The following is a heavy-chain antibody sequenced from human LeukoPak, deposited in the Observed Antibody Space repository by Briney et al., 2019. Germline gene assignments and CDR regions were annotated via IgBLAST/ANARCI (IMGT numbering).Heavy chain of an antibody. D-gene: IGHD3-9*01. Sequence: GRPLRLSCAASGFTFSNYVMHWVRQAPGKGLEWVAVISYDGSNKYYADSVKGRFTISRDNSKNTLYLQMNSLRAEDTAVYYCASAYYDILTGYYHEFDYWGQGTLVTVSS. V-gene: IGHV3-30-3*01. J-gene: IGHJ4*02. CDR1: GFTFSNYV. CDR3: ASAYYDILTGYYHEFDY. CDR2: ISYDGSNK.